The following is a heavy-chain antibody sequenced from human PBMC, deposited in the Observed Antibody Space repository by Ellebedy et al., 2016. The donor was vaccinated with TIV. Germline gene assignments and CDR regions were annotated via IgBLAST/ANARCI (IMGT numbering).Heavy chain of an antibody. J-gene: IGHJ4*02. CDR3: ARSSGWDRFDY. D-gene: IGHD6-19*01. CDR2: IYYSGST. V-gene: IGHV4-59*01. Sequence: MPSETLSLTCTVSGGSISSYYWSWIRQPPGKGLEWSGYIYYSGSTNYNPSLKSRVNIAVDTSKKQISLKLSSVTAADTAVYYCARSSGWDRFDYWGQGTLVTVSS. CDR1: GGSISSYY.